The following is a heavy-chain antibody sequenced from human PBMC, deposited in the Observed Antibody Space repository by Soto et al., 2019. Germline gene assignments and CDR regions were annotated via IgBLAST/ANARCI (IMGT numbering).Heavy chain of an antibody. Sequence: SETLSLTCTVSGGSIDNYEYYWTWIRQPPGKGLEWVGYIYYSGRTNYNPSLNSRLTISLDTSKNQFSLRLTSVSAADTAMYYCARDRSNSPDYFDYWGQGTLVTVSS. CDR2: IYYSGRT. CDR3: ARDRSNSPDYFDY. CDR1: GGSIDNYEYY. V-gene: IGHV4-30-4*01. D-gene: IGHD6-6*01. J-gene: IGHJ4*02.